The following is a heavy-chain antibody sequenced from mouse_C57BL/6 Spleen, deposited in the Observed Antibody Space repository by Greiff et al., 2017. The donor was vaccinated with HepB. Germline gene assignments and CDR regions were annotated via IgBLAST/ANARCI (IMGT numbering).Heavy chain of an antibody. J-gene: IGHJ3*01. Sequence: ESGPGLVKPSQSLSLTCSVTGYSITSGYYWNWIRQFPGNKLEWMGYISYDGSNNYNPSLKNRISITRDTSKNQFFLKLNSVTTEDTATYYCARDGGWEFAYWGQGTLVTVSA. CDR3: ARDGGWEFAY. D-gene: IGHD4-1*01. CDR2: ISYDGSN. CDR1: GYSITSGYY. V-gene: IGHV3-6*01.